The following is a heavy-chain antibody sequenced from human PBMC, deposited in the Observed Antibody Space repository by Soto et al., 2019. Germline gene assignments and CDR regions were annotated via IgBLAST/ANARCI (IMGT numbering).Heavy chain of an antibody. D-gene: IGHD6-19*01. CDR2: ITRDGRT. Sequence: GGSLRLSCAASGFSITSSASSWVRQAPGEGLQWVASITRDGRTYYSDYVVGRFVISRDNSKDTLYLQMNSLRVGDSAVYYCAKDHASSGWPTFDSWGPGTLVTDS. CDR3: AKDHASSGWPTFDS. V-gene: IGHV3-23*01. CDR1: GFSITSSA. J-gene: IGHJ4*02.